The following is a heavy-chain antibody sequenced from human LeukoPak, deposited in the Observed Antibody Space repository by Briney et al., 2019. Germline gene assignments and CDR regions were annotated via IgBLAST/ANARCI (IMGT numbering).Heavy chain of an antibody. J-gene: IGHJ5*02. CDR3: ARYLGGYYGSGSPTTAADNWFDP. CDR1: GDSITTNSYY. V-gene: IGHV4-39*07. D-gene: IGHD3-10*01. CDR2: ISYSGSS. Sequence: PSETLSLTCTVSGDSITTNSYYWGWIRQPPGKGLDWIGTISYSGSSYYNPSLKSRVTISVDTSKNQFSLKLSSVTAADTAVYYCARYLGGYYGSGSPTTAADNWFDPWGQGTLVTVSS.